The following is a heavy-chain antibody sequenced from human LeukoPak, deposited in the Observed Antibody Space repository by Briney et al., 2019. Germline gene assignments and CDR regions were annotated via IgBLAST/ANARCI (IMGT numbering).Heavy chain of an antibody. J-gene: IGHJ6*02. Sequence: SETLSLTCTVSGGSISSYYWSWIRRPPGKGLEWIGYIYYSGSTNYNPSLKSRVTISVDTSKNQFSLKLSSVTAADTAVYYCARTPGVPAAIGRYYYGMDVWGQGTTVTVSS. CDR3: ARTPGVPAAIGRYYYGMDV. D-gene: IGHD2-2*01. CDR1: GGSISSYY. V-gene: IGHV4-59*01. CDR2: IYYSGST.